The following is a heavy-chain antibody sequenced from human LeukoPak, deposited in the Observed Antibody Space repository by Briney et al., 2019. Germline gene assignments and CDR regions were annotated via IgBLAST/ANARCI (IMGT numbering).Heavy chain of an antibody. V-gene: IGHV4-59*12. CDR1: GGSFSSYY. J-gene: IGHJ5*02. CDR2: IYYSGST. CDR3: ARDKREYGDHLQFYNWFDP. D-gene: IGHD4-17*01. Sequence: KPSETLSLTCAVYGGSFSSYYWSWIRQPPGKGLEWIGYIYYSGSTNYNPSLKSRVTISVDTSKNQFSLKLSSVTAADTAVYYCARDKREYGDHLQFYNWFDPWGQGTLVTVSS.